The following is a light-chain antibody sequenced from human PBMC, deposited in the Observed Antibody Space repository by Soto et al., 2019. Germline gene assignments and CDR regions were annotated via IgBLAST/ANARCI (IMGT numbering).Light chain of an antibody. V-gene: IGKV3-11*01. J-gene: IGKJ2*01. Sequence: EIVLTQSPATLSLSPGERATLSCRASQSVSSYLAWYQQKPGQAPRLLIYDASNRATGIPARFSGSGSGTDFTLTIGGREPEDFAVYYCQQRSNWPPRVTFGQGTKLEIK. CDR2: DAS. CDR1: QSVSSY. CDR3: QQRSNWPPRVT.